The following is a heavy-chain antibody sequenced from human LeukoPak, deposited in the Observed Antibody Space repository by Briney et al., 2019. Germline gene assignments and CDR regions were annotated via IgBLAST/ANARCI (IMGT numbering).Heavy chain of an antibody. CDR1: GFPFSNYA. Sequence: GSLRLSCAASGFPFSNYAMNWVRQAPGKGLEWVSAISSSSNYIYYADSLKGRFTISRDNAKNSLYLQMNSLRAEDTAVYYCAGGVYYFDFWGQGTLVTVSS. CDR2: ISSSSNYI. J-gene: IGHJ4*02. V-gene: IGHV3-21*01. CDR3: AGGVYYFDF. D-gene: IGHD2-8*01.